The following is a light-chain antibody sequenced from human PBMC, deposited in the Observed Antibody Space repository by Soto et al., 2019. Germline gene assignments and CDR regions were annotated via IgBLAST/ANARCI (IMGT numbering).Light chain of an antibody. J-gene: IGKJ1*01. CDR3: QEYNSWRGEWT. CDR1: QSINIW. Sequence: DIQMTQSPSTLSASVGDRVTITCRARQSINIWLAWYQQKAGKAPKLLIYDSSTLESGVPSRFSGSGSRTEFTLTISSLQPDDFATYYCQEYNSWRGEWTFGQGTKVDIK. CDR2: DSS. V-gene: IGKV1-5*01.